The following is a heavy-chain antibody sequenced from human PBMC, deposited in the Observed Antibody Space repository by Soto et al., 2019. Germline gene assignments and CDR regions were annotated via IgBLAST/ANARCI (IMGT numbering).Heavy chain of an antibody. CDR3: AKNIYFGYCSGGSCYTFDY. D-gene: IGHD2-15*01. CDR1: GFTFSSYA. CDR2: ISGSGGST. V-gene: IGHV3-23*01. Sequence: GGSLRLSCAASGFTFSSYAMSWVRQAPGKGLEWVSAISGSGGSTYYADSVKGRFTISRDNSRNTLYLQMNSLRAEDTAVYYCAKNIYFGYCSGGSCYTFDYWGQGTLVTVSS. J-gene: IGHJ4*02.